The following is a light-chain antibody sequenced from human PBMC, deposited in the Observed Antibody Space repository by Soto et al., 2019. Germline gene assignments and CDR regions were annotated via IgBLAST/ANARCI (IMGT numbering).Light chain of an antibody. V-gene: IGKV4-1*01. J-gene: IGKJ4*01. Sequence: DIVMTQSPDSLAVSLGERATINCKSSQSILYSSKNKNYLAWYQQKPGQPPKLLIYWASTRESGVPDRFSGSGSGTDVTLTISNLQAEDVAVYYCQQYYSTPLLTFGGGTKVEIK. CDR3: QQYYSTPLLT. CDR1: QSILYSSKNKNY. CDR2: WAS.